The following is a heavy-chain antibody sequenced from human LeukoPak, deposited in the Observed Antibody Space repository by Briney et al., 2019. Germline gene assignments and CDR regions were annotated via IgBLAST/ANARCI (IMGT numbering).Heavy chain of an antibody. D-gene: IGHD5-18*01. CDR3: ARSWIQLWKIDY. V-gene: IGHV1-46*01. CDR2: INPSGGST. CDR1: GYTFTSYY. Sequence: GASVKVSCKASGYTFTSYYMHWVRQAPGQGLEWMGIINPSGGSTSYAQKFQGRVTMTRDMSTSTVYMELSSLRSEDTAVYYCARSWIQLWKIDYWGQGTLVTVSS. J-gene: IGHJ4*02.